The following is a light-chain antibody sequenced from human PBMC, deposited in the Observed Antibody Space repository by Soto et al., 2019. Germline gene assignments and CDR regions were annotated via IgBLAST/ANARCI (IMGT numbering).Light chain of an antibody. V-gene: IGKV3-15*01. Sequence: EIVMTQSPATLSVSPGGTATLSCRASQGLGSRLAWYQQKPGQAPRLLIYDASTRATGVPDRFSGSESETEFTLTISSLQSEDFAVYYCQHSHGGVKAFGQGTKLEIK. CDR1: QGLGSR. J-gene: IGKJ2*01. CDR3: QHSHGGVKA. CDR2: DAS.